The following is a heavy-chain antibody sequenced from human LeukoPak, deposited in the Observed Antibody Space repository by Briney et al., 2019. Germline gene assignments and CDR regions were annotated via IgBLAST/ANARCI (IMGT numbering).Heavy chain of an antibody. CDR2: IYSGGST. Sequence: GGSLRLFCASSGFIDRRNYMSWVRQAPGKGLEWVSVIYSGGSTYYAESVKGRFTISRDNSKNTLYLQMNSLRAEDTAVYYCARDPDYYGMDVWGQGTTVTVSS. CDR1: GFIDRRNY. J-gene: IGHJ6*02. CDR3: ARDPDYYGMDV. V-gene: IGHV3-66*02.